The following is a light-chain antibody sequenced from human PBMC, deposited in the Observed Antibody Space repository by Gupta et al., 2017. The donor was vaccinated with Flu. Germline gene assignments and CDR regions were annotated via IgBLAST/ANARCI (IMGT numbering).Light chain of an antibody. CDR3: QQYNSYST. V-gene: IGKV1-5*03. CDR2: KAS. CDR1: QSISSW. Sequence: SPSTLSASVGDRVTITCRASQSISSWLAWYQQKPGKAPKLLIYKASSLESGVPSRFSGSGTGTEFTLTISSLQPDDFATYYCQQYNSYSTFGQGTKVEIK. J-gene: IGKJ1*01.